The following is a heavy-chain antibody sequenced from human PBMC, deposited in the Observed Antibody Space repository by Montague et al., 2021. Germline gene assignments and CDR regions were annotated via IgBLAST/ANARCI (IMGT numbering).Heavy chain of an antibody. CDR1: GWSLSSYY. J-gene: IGHJ4*02. Sequence: SETLSLTCGLSGWSLSSYYWSCSRQTPRKGRVWSVNINHSASAKYNPSLHNRVSTLLVTTSKHFFLVLTSVTTAGTAMYFCAGGLFGTVNGEYSGGWYYFDKWGQGTMVTVSS. V-gene: IGHV4-34*01. D-gene: IGHD6-19*01. CDR3: AGGLFGTVNGEYSGGWYYFDK. CDR2: INHSASA.